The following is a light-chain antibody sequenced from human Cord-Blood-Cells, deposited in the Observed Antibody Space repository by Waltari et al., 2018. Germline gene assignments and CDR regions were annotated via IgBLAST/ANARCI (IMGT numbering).Light chain of an antibody. Sequence: QSALTQPRSVSGSPGQSVTIPCTGTSSDIGGYNYVSRYQQHPGTTTKLMIYDVSKRPSGLPARFSGSKSGNTASLTISGVQAEDEADYYCCSYAGSYTVFGGGTKLTVL. CDR2: DVS. CDR1: SSDIGGYNY. V-gene: IGLV2-11*01. J-gene: IGLJ2*01. CDR3: CSYAGSYTV.